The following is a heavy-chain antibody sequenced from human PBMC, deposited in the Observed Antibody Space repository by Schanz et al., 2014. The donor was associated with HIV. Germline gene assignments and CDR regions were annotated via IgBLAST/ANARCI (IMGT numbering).Heavy chain of an antibody. CDR2: VRHTGGT. CDR3: ARGDFGGNSVDY. CDR1: GGSFRGYY. D-gene: IGHD2-21*02. V-gene: IGHV4-34*01. Sequence: QVQLQQWGAGLLKPSETLNLTCAVYGGSFRGYYWTWIRQFPGVGLEWIGGVRHTGGTNYNPSLKSRVPMPMATSKTQFSLKRNSVTAADTAVYFCARGDFGGNSVDYWGHGNLVTVSA. J-gene: IGHJ4*01.